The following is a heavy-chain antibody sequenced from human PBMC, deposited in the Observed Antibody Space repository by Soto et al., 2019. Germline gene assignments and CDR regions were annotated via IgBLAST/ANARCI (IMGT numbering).Heavy chain of an antibody. CDR3: ARDRIAAAGPVPVDFQH. V-gene: IGHV3-33*01. D-gene: IGHD6-13*01. CDR1: GFTFSSYG. Sequence: GGSLRLSCAASGFTFSSYGMHWVRQAPGKGLEWVAVIWYDGSNKYYADSVKGRFTISRDNSKNTLYLQMNSLRAEDTAVYYCARDRIAAAGPVPVDFQHWGQGTLVTVSS. J-gene: IGHJ1*01. CDR2: IWYDGSNK.